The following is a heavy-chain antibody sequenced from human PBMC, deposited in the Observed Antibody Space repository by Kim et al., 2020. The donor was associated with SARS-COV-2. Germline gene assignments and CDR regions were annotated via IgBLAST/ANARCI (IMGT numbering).Heavy chain of an antibody. CDR2: INHSGST. Sequence: SETLSLTCAVYGGSFSGYYWSWIRQPPGKGLVWIGEINHSGSTNYNPSLKSRVTISVDTSKNQFSLKLSSVTAADTAVYYCARGLGIAAAASDYWGQGTLVTVSS. D-gene: IGHD6-13*01. V-gene: IGHV4-34*01. CDR1: GGSFSGYY. J-gene: IGHJ4*02. CDR3: ARGLGIAAAASDY.